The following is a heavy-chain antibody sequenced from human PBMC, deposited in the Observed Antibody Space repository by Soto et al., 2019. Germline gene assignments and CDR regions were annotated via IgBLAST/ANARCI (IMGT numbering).Heavy chain of an antibody. CDR1: GGSISDISYC. CDR3: ARHKSGSDWLDP. J-gene: IGHJ5*02. CDR2: MFYSGAT. Sequence: SETLSLTCTVSGGSISDISYCWGWIRQPPGKGLQWIGCMFYSGATYYNPSLKNRVTLSVATSNNEFSLKLVSVTAPDTAVYYCARHKSGSDWLDPWGQGTLVTVSS. V-gene: IGHV4-39*01. D-gene: IGHD2-15*01.